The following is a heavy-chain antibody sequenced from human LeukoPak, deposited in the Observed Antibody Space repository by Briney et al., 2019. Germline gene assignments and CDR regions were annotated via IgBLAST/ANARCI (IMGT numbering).Heavy chain of an antibody. CDR2: ISSSGYTT. CDR3: ARRDVWELPDY. Sequence: PGGSLRLSCAASGFRFNKDWMSWVRQAPGKGLEWVSYISSSGYTTYYTDSVKGRFTISRDNAKNSPYLQMNSLRAEDTAVYFYARRDVWELPDYWGQGTLVTVSS. V-gene: IGHV3-11*01. CDR1: GFRFNKDW. J-gene: IGHJ4*02. D-gene: IGHD1-26*01.